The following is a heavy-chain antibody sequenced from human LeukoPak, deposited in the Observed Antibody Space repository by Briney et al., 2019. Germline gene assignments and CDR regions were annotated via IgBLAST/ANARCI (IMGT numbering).Heavy chain of an antibody. CDR2: ISYSGST. CDR1: GGSISNYY. V-gene: IGHV4-59*08. D-gene: IGHD3-3*01. Sequence: SETLSLTCTVSGGSISNYYWSWIRQPPGKGLEWIGYISYSGSTNYNPSLRSRVAISEDTSRNQFSLRLNSVTAADTAVYYCAKHIPVIWSSGYYYGMDVWGQGTTVTVSS. CDR3: AKHIPVIWSSGYYYGMDV. J-gene: IGHJ6*02.